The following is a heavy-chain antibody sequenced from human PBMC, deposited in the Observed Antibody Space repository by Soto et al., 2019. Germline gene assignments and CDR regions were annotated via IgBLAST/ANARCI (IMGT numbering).Heavy chain of an antibody. CDR2: INHSGST. Sequence: SETLSLTCAVYGGSFSGYYWSWIRQPPGKGLEWIGEINHSGSTNYNPSLKSRVTISVDTSKNQFSLKLSSVTAADTAVYYCARVGEKRARVDTAMVAFDYWGQGTLVTVSS. D-gene: IGHD5-18*01. J-gene: IGHJ4*02. CDR3: ARVGEKRARVDTAMVAFDY. CDR1: GGSFSGYY. V-gene: IGHV4-34*01.